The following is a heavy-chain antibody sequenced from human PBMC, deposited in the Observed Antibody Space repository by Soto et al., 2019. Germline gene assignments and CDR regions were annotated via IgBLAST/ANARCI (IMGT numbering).Heavy chain of an antibody. D-gene: IGHD1-7*01. Sequence: SETLSLTCTVSGGSISSYYWSWIRQPPGKGLEWIGYIYYSGSTYYNPSLKSRVTISLDKSENQFSLKVTSLTAADTAVYYCASRDPGTSVDYWGQGTLVTVSS. CDR2: IYYSGST. CDR1: GGSISSYY. V-gene: IGHV4-59*08. J-gene: IGHJ4*02. CDR3: ASRDPGTSVDY.